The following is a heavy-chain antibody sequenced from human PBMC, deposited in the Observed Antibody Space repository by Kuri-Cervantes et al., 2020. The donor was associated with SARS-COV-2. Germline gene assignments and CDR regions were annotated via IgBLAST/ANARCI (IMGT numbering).Heavy chain of an antibody. CDR2: IYHSGST. D-gene: IGHD1-26*01. J-gene: IGHJ4*02. CDR1: GYSISSGYY. V-gene: IGHV4-38-2*02. Sequence: SETLSLTCTVSGYSISSGYYWGWIRQPPGKGLEWIGSIYHSGSTYYNPSLKSRVTISVDTSKNQFSLKLSSVTAADTAVYYCARDPSQSVGATFDYWGQGTLVTVSS. CDR3: ARDPSQSVGATFDY.